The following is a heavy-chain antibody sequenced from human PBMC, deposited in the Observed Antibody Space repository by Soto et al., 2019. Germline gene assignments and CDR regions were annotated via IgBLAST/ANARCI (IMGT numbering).Heavy chain of an antibody. V-gene: IGHV4-34*09. CDR3: ARLRIATNNYKWFDP. D-gene: IGHD2-21*01. CDR2: IYVTGAV. CDR1: GGSVNGYY. J-gene: IGHJ5*02. Sequence: SETLSLTCAVYGGSVNGYYWSWIRQVPGKGLEWIGHIYVTGAVDYNPSLRDRITISQDTSERQFSLNLRLVTAADTAVYYCARLRIATNNYKWFDPWGQGTLVTVSS.